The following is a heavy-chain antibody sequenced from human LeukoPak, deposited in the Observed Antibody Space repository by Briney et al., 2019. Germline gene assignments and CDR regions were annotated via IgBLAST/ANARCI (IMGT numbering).Heavy chain of an antibody. Sequence: PGGYLRLSCAASGFTFNTYSIHWVRQAPGKGLEWVAFMSYDGNDIYFGDSVKGRFTISRDNSRNTAYLQMSSLRVEDTGVYYCARSEYAASWADYWGQGTLVTVSS. CDR2: MSYDGNDI. CDR3: ARSEYAASWADY. V-gene: IGHV3-30*15. CDR1: GFTFNTYS. D-gene: IGHD2-2*01. J-gene: IGHJ4*02.